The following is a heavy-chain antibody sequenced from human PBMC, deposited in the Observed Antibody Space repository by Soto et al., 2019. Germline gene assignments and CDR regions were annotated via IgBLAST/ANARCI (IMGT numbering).Heavy chain of an antibody. Sequence: GESLKISCKGSGYRFTNYWIAWVRQMPGKGLEWMGRFVPIDSYTNYSPSFQGHVPISADKSISTAYLQWSSLKASDTAMYYCARTSMQSRGYSYGHGGMDVWGQGTTVTVSS. CDR3: ARTSMQSRGYSYGHGGMDV. CDR1: GYRFTNYW. V-gene: IGHV5-10-1*01. J-gene: IGHJ6*02. D-gene: IGHD5-18*01. CDR2: FVPIDSYT.